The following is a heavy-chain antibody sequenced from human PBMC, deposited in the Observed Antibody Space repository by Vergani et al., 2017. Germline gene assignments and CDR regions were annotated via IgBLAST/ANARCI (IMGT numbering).Heavy chain of an antibody. CDR2: IYYSGST. J-gene: IGHJ4*02. CDR1: GGSISSGDYY. V-gene: IGHV4-30-4*08. CDR3: ARHGGSGNFYHLFDS. Sequence: QVQLQESGPGLVKPSQTLSLTCTVSGGSISSGDYYWSWIRQPPGKGLEWIGYIYYSGSTYYNPSLKSRVTISVDTSKNQFSLKLNSVTAADTALYYCARHGGSGNFYHLFDSWGQGTLVTVSS. D-gene: IGHD3-10*01.